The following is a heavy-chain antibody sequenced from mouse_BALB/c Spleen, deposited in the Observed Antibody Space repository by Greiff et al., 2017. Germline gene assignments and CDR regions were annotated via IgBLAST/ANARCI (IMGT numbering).Heavy chain of an antibody. CDR3: ARSHYYGYEAY. CDR1: GFNIKDYY. V-gene: IGHV14-1*02. Sequence: VQLKQSGAELVRPGALVKLSCKASGFNIKDYYMHWVKQRPEQGLEWIGWIDPENGNTIYDPKFQGKASITADTSSNTAYLQLSSLTSEDTAVYYCARSHYYGYEAYWGQGTLVTVSA. CDR2: IDPENGNT. J-gene: IGHJ3*01. D-gene: IGHD1-2*01.